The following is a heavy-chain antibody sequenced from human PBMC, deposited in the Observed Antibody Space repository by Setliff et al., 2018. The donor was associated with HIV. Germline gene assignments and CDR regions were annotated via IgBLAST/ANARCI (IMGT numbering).Heavy chain of an antibody. CDR1: GYAFTGDY. V-gene: IGHV1-2*02. CDR2: INPSDGGA. Sequence: GASVKVSCKASGYAFTGDYLHWVRQAPGQGLEWMGWINPSDGGAKYAHIFEGRVTMTRDTSISTVYMQVTRLTSDDTAVYYCASDRGRYGDYRDFDYWGQGALVTGPS. D-gene: IGHD2-21*01. CDR3: ASDRGRYGDYRDFDY. J-gene: IGHJ4*02.